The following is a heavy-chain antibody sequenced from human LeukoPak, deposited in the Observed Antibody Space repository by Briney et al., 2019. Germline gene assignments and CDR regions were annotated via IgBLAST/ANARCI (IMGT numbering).Heavy chain of an antibody. Sequence: GGSLRLSCAASGFTFSSYAMSWVRQAPGKGLEWVSAISGSGGSTYYADSVKGRFTISRDNSRNTLYLQMNSLRAEDTAVYYCAKYSSGWYSAIDYWGQGTLVTVSS. CDR1: GFTFSSYA. J-gene: IGHJ4*02. D-gene: IGHD6-19*01. CDR3: AKYSSGWYSAIDY. CDR2: ISGSGGST. V-gene: IGHV3-23*01.